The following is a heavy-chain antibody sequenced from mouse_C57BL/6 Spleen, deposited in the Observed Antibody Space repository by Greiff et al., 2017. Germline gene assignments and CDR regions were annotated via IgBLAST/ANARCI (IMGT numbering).Heavy chain of an antibody. D-gene: IGHD1-1*01. CDR3: ARRGGSSYNAMDY. CDR2: IDPSDSET. Sequence: QVQLQQPGAELVRPGSSVKLSCKASGYTFTSYWMHWVKQRPIQGLEWIGNIDPSDSETHYNQKFKDKATFTVDKSSSTAYMQLSSLTSEDSAVYYCARRGGSSYNAMDYWGQGTSVTVSS. CDR1: GYTFTSYW. V-gene: IGHV1-52*01. J-gene: IGHJ4*01.